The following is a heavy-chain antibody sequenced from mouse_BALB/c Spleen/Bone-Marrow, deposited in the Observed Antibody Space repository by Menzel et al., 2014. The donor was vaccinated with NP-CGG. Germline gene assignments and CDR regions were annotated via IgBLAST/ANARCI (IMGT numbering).Heavy chain of an antibody. CDR2: IFPGNGST. J-gene: IGHJ2*01. CDR3: ARTNSISKATDY. V-gene: IGHV1-75*01. CDR1: GYTFTNYD. D-gene: IGHD3-2*02. Sequence: VQLQQSGAELVKPGASVKLSCKASGYTFTNYDINWVRQRPEQGLEWIGWIFPGNGSTNYNEKFKGKATLTTDESSSPAYMQLSRLTSEDSAVDFCARTNSISKATDYWGQGTTLTVSS.